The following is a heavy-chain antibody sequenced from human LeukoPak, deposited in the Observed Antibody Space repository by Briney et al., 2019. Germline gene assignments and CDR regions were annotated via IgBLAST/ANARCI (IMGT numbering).Heavy chain of an antibody. V-gene: IGHV1-46*01. CDR2: INPSGGST. J-gene: IGHJ4*02. CDR3: ARATTVTPVGYFDY. CDR1: GYTFTSYY. D-gene: IGHD4-11*01. Sequence: ASVKVSCKASGYTFTSYYMHWVRQAPGQGLEWMGIINPSGGSTSYAQKFQGRVTITADKSTSTAYMELSSLRSEDTAVYYCARATTVTPVGYFDYWGQGTLVTVSS.